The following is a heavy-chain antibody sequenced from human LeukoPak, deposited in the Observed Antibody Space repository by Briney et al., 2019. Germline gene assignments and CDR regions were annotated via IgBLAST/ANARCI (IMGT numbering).Heavy chain of an antibody. D-gene: IGHD3-10*01. Sequence: GGSLRLSCAGSDFSFITYAMSRVRQAPGKGLEWVSTITGRGDATYYADSGKGRFPISRDTSENTFYLQTISLRADDTAVYYCARVSSMLRGPLVIYYFDFWGQGTLVTVSS. CDR2: ITGRGDAT. J-gene: IGHJ4*02. V-gene: IGHV3-23*01. CDR1: DFSFITYA. CDR3: ARVSSMLRGPLVIYYFDF.